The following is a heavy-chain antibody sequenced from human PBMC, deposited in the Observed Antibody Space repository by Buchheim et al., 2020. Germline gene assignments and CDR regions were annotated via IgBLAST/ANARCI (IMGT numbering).Heavy chain of an antibody. Sequence: QVHLVQSGAEVKKPGASVKVSCKTSGFTFSGFYMHWVRQAPGQGLEWMGWINPSSGATNCAQKFQDRFTMTRDTSINTAYMELTRLRSDDTAVYYCAKRFYDYSGYDLWAFDIWGQGT. J-gene: IGHJ3*02. CDR2: INPSSGAT. CDR1: GFTFSGFY. D-gene: IGHD3-22*01. V-gene: IGHV1-2*02. CDR3: AKRFYDYSGYDLWAFDI.